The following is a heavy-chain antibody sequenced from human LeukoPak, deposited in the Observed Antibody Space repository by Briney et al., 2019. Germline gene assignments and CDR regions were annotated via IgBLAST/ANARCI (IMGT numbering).Heavy chain of an antibody. CDR3: ANEGLRKDY. J-gene: IGHJ4*02. CDR1: GGSISSSSYY. V-gene: IGHV4-39*01. Sequence: PSETLSLTCTVSGGSISSSSYYWGWIRQPPGKGLEWIGSNSGSTYYNPSLKSRVTISVDTSKNQFPLKLSSVTAADTAVYYCANEGLRKDYWGQGTLVTVSS. CDR2: NSGST.